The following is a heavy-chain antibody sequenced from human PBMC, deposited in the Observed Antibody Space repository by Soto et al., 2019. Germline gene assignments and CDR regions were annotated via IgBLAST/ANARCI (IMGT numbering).Heavy chain of an antibody. V-gene: IGHV3-9*01. CDR3: AKDMAVAGTSPFDY. J-gene: IGHJ4*02. Sequence: EVQLVESGGGLVQPGRSLRLSCAASGFTFDDYAMHWVRQAPGKGLEWVSGISWNSGSIGYADSVKGRFTISRDNANNSLYLQMNSLRAEDTALYYCAKDMAVAGTSPFDYWGQGTLVTVSS. CDR1: GFTFDDYA. CDR2: ISWNSGSI. D-gene: IGHD6-19*01.